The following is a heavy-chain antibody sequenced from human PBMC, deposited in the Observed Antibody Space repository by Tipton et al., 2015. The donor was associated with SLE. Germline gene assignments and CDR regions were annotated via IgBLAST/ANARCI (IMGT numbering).Heavy chain of an antibody. V-gene: IGHV4-39*07. CDR3: ALSRTAASGPFDY. CDR2: VYDSGIT. D-gene: IGHD6-13*01. Sequence: TLSLTCTVSGGSISSTNYFWNWIRQPAGKTLEWIGRVYDSGITYYSPSLKSRVTISVDTSNNQFSLELSSVTAADTAVYYCALSRTAASGPFDYWGQGILVTVS. J-gene: IGHJ4*02. CDR1: GGSISSTNYF.